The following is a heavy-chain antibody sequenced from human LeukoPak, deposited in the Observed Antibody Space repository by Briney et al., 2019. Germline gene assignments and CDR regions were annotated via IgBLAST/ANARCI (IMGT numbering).Heavy chain of an antibody. V-gene: IGHV4-59*01. Sequence: SETLSLTCTVSGGSISSYYWSWIRQPPGKGLEWIGYIYYSGSTNYNPSLKSRVTISVDTSNNQFSLKLSSVTAADTAVYYCARGLARTSMVTRGGVRFDYWGQGTLVTVSS. J-gene: IGHJ4*02. CDR2: IYYSGST. CDR3: ARGLARTSMVTRGGVRFDY. CDR1: GGSISSYY. D-gene: IGHD5-18*01.